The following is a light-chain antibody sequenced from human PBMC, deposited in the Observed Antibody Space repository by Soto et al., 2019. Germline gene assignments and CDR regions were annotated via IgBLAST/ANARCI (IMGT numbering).Light chain of an antibody. V-gene: IGKV3-20*01. Sequence: EIVMTQSPATLSVSPGERATVSCRASETITNNDLAWYQQKPGQAPRLLLYGASTRPTGIPDRFSGSGSGTDFTLTIDRLEPEDFAVYFCHHYGSSPPYTFGQGTKVDIK. CDR3: HHYGSSPPYT. CDR1: ETITNND. J-gene: IGKJ2*01. CDR2: GAS.